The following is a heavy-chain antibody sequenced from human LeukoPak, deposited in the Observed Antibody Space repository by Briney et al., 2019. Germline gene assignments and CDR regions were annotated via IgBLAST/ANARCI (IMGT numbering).Heavy chain of an antibody. CDR1: GGSISRYY. CDR3: AGSGSYDFDY. D-gene: IGHD1-26*01. J-gene: IGHJ4*02. V-gene: IGHV4-4*07. CDR2: IYTSGST. Sequence: SETLSLTCTVSGGSISRYYWSWIRQPAGKGLEWIGRIYTSGSTNYNPSLKSRVTISVDTSKNQFSLSLRFVTAADTAVYYCAGSGSYDFDYWGQGTLVTVSS.